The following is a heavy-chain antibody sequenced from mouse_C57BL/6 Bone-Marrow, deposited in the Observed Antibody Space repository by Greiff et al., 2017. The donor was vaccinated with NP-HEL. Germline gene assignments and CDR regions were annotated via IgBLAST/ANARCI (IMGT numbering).Heavy chain of an antibody. D-gene: IGHD3-2*02. J-gene: IGHJ4*01. CDR1: GFTFSSYA. CDR3: AREATAQATGYYAMDY. V-gene: IGHV5-4*03. Sequence: DVTLVESGGGLVKPGGSLKLSCAASGFTFSSYAMSWVRQTPEKRLEWVATISDGGSYTYYPDNVKGRFTISRDNAKNNLYLQMSHLKSEETAMYYCAREATAQATGYYAMDYWGQGTSVTVSS. CDR2: ISDGGSYT.